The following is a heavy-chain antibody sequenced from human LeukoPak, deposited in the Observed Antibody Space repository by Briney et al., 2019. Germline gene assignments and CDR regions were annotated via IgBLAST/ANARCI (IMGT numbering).Heavy chain of an antibody. V-gene: IGHV3-23*01. Sequence: PGGSLRLSCAASGFTFSSYAMSWVRQAPGKGLEWVSVISGSGGSISYADSVKGRFTISRDNSKNTLYLQMNSLRAEDTALYYCAKDRLSTPTAPRSDPWGQGAQVTVSS. CDR2: ISGSGGSI. D-gene: IGHD4-23*01. CDR1: GFTFSSYA. CDR3: AKDRLSTPTAPRSDP. J-gene: IGHJ5*02.